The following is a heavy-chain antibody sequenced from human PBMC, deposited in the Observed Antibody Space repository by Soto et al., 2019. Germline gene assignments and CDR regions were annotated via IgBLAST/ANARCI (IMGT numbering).Heavy chain of an antibody. D-gene: IGHD6-13*01. CDR1: GGSISDYY. J-gene: IGHJ5*02. V-gene: IGHV4-59*08. CDR3: ARPRAAAGRGGWFEP. Sequence: QVQLQESGPGLVKPSETLSLTCTVSGGSISDYYWGWIRQTPGKGLEWIANIYYSGSTNYNPSLKSRASMSVDTSQNHFGMRLRSVTAADTAVYYCARPRAAAGRGGWFEPWGQGTQVTVSS. CDR2: IYYSGST.